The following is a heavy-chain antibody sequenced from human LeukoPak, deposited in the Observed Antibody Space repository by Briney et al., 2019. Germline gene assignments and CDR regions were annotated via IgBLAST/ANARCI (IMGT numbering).Heavy chain of an antibody. CDR1: GGSFSGYY. Sequence: SETLSLTCAVYGGSFSGYYWSWIRQPPGKGLEWIGEINHSGSTNCNPSLKSRVTISVDTSKNQFSLKLSSVTAADTAVYYCARGFWGATNFDYWGQGTLVTVSS. CDR3: ARGFWGATNFDY. D-gene: IGHD1-26*01. J-gene: IGHJ4*02. CDR2: INHSGST. V-gene: IGHV4-34*01.